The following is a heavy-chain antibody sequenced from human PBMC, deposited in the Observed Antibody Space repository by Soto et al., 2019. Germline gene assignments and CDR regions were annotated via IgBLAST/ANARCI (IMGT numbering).Heavy chain of an antibody. V-gene: IGHV5-51*01. CDR1: GYSFTSYW. D-gene: IGHD4-17*01. CDR3: ARAYGDPSTVDYYYYYGMDV. CDR2: IYPCDSDT. Sequence: PGESLKISCKGSGYSFTSYWIGWVRQMPGKGLEWMGIIYPCDSDTRYSPSFQGQVTISADKSISTAYLQWSSLKASDTAMYYCARAYGDPSTVDYYYYYGMDVWGQGTTVTVSS. J-gene: IGHJ6*02.